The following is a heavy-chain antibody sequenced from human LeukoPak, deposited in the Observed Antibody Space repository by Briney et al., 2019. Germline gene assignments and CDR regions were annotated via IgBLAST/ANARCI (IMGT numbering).Heavy chain of an antibody. CDR3: AGQRRSSGWPNDY. J-gene: IGHJ4*02. Sequence: GESLQISCKGSGYSFTSYWIAWVRQMPGKGLEWMGIIYPDDSDTRYSPSFQGQVTITADKSISTAYLQWSSLKASDNAMYYCAGQRRSSGWPNDYWGQGTLVTVSS. D-gene: IGHD6-19*01. V-gene: IGHV5-51*01. CDR1: GYSFTSYW. CDR2: IYPDDSDT.